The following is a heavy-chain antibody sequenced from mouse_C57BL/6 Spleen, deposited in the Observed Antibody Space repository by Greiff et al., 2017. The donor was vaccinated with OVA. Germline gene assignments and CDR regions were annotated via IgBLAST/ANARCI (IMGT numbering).Heavy chain of an antibody. CDR1: GYAFSSYW. CDR3: ARVESNWDGSYFDY. CDR2: IYPGDGDT. V-gene: IGHV1-80*01. Sequence: QVHVKQSGAELVKPGASVKISCKASGYAFSSYWMNWVKQRPGKGLEWIGQIYPGDGDTNYNGKFKGKATLTADKSSSTAYMQLSSLTSEDSAVYFCARVESNWDGSYFDYWGQGTTLTVSS. J-gene: IGHJ2*01. D-gene: IGHD4-1*02.